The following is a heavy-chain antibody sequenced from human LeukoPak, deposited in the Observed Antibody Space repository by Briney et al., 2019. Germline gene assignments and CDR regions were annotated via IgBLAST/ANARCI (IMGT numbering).Heavy chain of an antibody. CDR1: GFTFSTYA. D-gene: IGHD7-27*01. CDR2: ISYRSSTI. CDR3: ARTASGDLTDAFDI. Sequence: GGSLRLSCAASGFTFSTYAMNWVRQAPGKGLEWVSYISYRSSTIYYADSVKGRFTISRDDAKNALYLQMDSLRDEDTAVYYCARTASGDLTDAFDIWGQGTLVTVSS. V-gene: IGHV3-48*02. J-gene: IGHJ3*02.